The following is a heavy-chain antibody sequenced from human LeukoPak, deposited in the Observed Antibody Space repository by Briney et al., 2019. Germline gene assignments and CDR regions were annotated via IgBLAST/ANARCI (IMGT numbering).Heavy chain of an antibody. V-gene: IGHV3-48*03. D-gene: IGHD1-7*01. Sequence: QPGGSLRLSCAASGFTFNNYEMNWVRQAPGKGLEWVSYISSSASSIYYADSVKGRFTISRDNAKNSLYLQMNSLRAEDTAVYYCTRDAELQENYYSYHGMDVWGQGTTVTVSS. CDR2: ISSSASSI. CDR3: TRDAELQENYYSYHGMDV. J-gene: IGHJ6*02. CDR1: GFTFNNYE.